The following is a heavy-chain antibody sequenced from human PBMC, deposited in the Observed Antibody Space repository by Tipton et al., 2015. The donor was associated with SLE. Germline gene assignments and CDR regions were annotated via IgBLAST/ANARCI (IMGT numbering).Heavy chain of an antibody. Sequence: TLSLTCTVSGGSISSGSYYWTWIRQHPRKGLEWIGHMYYSGSTDYNPSLKSRVTISVDTSKNQFSLKLNSVTAADTAVYYCARDFSGPYDFWGQGTLVTVSS. CDR1: GGSISSGSYY. V-gene: IGHV4-61*01. CDR3: ARDFSGPYDF. J-gene: IGHJ4*02. CDR2: MYYSGST. D-gene: IGHD3-10*01.